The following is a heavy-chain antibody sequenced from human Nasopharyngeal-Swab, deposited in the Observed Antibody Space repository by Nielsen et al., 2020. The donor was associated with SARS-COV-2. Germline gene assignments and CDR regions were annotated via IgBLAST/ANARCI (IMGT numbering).Heavy chain of an antibody. J-gene: IGHJ6*02. V-gene: IGHV4-31*03. D-gene: IGHD3-3*01. Sequence: SETLSLTCTVSGGSISSGGYYWIWLRQHQGKGLEWIGYIYYSGSTYYNPSLKSRVTISVDTSKNQFSLKLSSVTAADTAVYYCAGGATIFGVVAYGMDVWGQGTTVTVSS. CDR1: GGSISSGGYY. CDR2: IYYSGST. CDR3: AGGATIFGVVAYGMDV.